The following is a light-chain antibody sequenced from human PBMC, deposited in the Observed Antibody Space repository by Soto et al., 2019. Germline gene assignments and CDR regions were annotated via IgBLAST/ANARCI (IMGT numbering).Light chain of an antibody. CDR2: DAS. Sequence: EIVLTQSPATLSLSPGERATLSCRASQSVSSYLAWYQQKPGQAPRLLIYDASNRATGIPARFSGSGSGTAFTLTISSLEPEDFAVYYCQQRSNWPGTFGPGTKVDSK. J-gene: IGKJ3*01. CDR3: QQRSNWPGT. V-gene: IGKV3-11*01. CDR1: QSVSSY.